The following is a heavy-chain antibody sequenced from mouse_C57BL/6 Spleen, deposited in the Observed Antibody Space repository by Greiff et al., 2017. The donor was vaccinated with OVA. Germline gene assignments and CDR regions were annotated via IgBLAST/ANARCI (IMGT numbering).Heavy chain of an antibody. J-gene: IGHJ4*01. CDR2: ISSGSSTI. V-gene: IGHV5-17*01. CDR1: GFTFSDYG. Sequence: EVKLVESGGGLVKPGGSLKLSCAASGFTFSDYGMHWVRQAPEKGLEWVAYISSGSSTIYYADTVKGRFTISRDNAKNTLFLQMTSLRSEDAAMYYCADYGYGDAMDYWGQGTSVTVSS. D-gene: IGHD2-2*01. CDR3: ADYGYGDAMDY.